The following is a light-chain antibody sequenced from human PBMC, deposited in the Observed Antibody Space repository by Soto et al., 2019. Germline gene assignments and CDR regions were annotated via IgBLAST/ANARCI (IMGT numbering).Light chain of an antibody. Sequence: DIPMTQSPSSLSASVGDRVTITCRASQGIGNSLAWYQQKPGEVPKLLIYAASTLQSGVPSRFSGSVSGKDFTLIISSLQPEDVAIYYCQKYNSAPRTFGQGTKVEIK. CDR2: AAS. CDR3: QKYNSAPRT. CDR1: QGIGNS. J-gene: IGKJ1*01. V-gene: IGKV1-27*01.